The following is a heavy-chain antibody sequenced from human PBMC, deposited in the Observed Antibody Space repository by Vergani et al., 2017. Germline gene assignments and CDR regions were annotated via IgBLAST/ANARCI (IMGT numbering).Heavy chain of an antibody. CDR3: ARDGEYCSSTSCSDRYYYYGMDV. CDR1: GFTFSSYA. D-gene: IGHD2-2*01. Sequence: EVQLLESGGGLVQPGGSLRLSCAASGFTFSSYAMSWVRQAPGKGLEWVSAISGSGGSTYYADSVKGRFTISRDNSKNTLYLQMNSLRAEDTAVYYCARDGEYCSSTSCSDRYYYYGMDVWGQGTTVTVSS. V-gene: IGHV3-23*01. J-gene: IGHJ6*02. CDR2: ISGSGGST.